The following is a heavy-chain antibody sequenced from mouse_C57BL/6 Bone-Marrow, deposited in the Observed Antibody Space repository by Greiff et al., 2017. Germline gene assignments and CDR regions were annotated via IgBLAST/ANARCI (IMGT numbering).Heavy chain of an antibody. J-gene: IGHJ4*01. CDR1: GYTFTSYG. CDR3: ARSRQLRLRRDAMDY. D-gene: IGHD3-2*02. CDR2: IYPRSGTT. Sequence: QVQLQQSGAELARPGASVKLSCKASGYTFTSYGISWVKQSTGQGLEWIGEIYPRSGTTYYNEKFKGKATLTADKSSSTAYMELRRLTSVDSAVYFCARSRQLRLRRDAMDYWGQGTSVTVSS. V-gene: IGHV1-81*01.